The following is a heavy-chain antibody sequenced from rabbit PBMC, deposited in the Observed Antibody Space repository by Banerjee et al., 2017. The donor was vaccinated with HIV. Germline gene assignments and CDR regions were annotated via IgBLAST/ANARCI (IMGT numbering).Heavy chain of an antibody. CDR2: IYAGSSGST. V-gene: IGHV1S40*01. CDR1: GFDLSSYYY. CDR3: ARDLDANDGLHL. Sequence: QSLEESGGGLVKPGASLTLTCTASGFDLSSYYYMCWVRQAPGKGLEWIACIYAGSSGSTYYASWAKGRFTISKASSTTVTLQMTSLTAADTATYFCARDLDANDGLHLWGPGTLVTVS. J-gene: IGHJ4*01. D-gene: IGHD6-1*01.